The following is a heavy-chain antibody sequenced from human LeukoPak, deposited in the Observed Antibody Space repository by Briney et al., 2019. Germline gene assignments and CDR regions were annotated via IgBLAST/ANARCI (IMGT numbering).Heavy chain of an antibody. CDR2: ITSISDCT. V-gene: IGHV3-23*01. J-gene: IGHJ5*01. D-gene: IGHD3-10*01. Sequence: GGSLRLSCAASGFTFNIYAMSWVRQAPGEGLEWVSSITSISDCTFYADSVKGRFTISRDNSKSTLYLQMNSLRAEDTALYYCVKDRPNYFGWNGHYYTRNGDSWGQGTLVTVSS. CDR1: GFTFNIYA. CDR3: VKDRPNYFGWNGHYYTRNGDS.